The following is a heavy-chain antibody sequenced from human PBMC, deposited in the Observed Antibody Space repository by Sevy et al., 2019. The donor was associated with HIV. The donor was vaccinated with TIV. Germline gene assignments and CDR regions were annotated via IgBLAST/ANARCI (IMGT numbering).Heavy chain of an antibody. Sequence: GGSLRLSCAASAFSFTSYERNWVSQAPGKGLEWVSYISSRGTTIYYADSVKGRFTISRDNAKNSLFLQMNSLRADDTAVYYCARTGIGISGLTGAMDVWGQGTTVTVSS. CDR1: AFSFTSYE. D-gene: IGHD2-15*01. J-gene: IGHJ6*02. CDR2: ISSRGTTI. CDR3: ARTGIGISGLTGAMDV. V-gene: IGHV3-48*03.